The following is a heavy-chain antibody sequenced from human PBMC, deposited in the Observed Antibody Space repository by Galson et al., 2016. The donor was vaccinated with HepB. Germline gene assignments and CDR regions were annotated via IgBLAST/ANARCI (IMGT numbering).Heavy chain of an antibody. J-gene: IGHJ4*02. D-gene: IGHD3-10*01. V-gene: IGHV1-18*01. CDR2: ISTYNGNT. CDR3: ARVRVLIEPYYFDT. Sequence: QSGAEVKKPGASVNVSCKASGYTFSSYGITWVRQAPGQGLEWMGWISTYNGNTDYAQKFKGRIAMTTDTSTSTASIELRSLRSDDTAVYYCARVRVLIEPYYFDTWGQGTLVAVSS. CDR1: GYTFSSYG.